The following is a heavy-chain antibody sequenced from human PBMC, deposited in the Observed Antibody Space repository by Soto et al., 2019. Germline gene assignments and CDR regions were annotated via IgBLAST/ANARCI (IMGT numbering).Heavy chain of an antibody. CDR3: ARVFGVGNQWIFDY. J-gene: IGHJ4*02. CDR1: GFTVSSNY. Sequence: EVQLVESGGGLVPPGGSLRLSCAASGFTVSSNYMSWVRQAPGKGLAWVSVIYSGGSTYYADSVKGRFTISRDNSKNTRYLQMNSLIDEDTAVYYCARVFGVGNQWIFDYWGQGTVVTVSS. V-gene: IGHV3-66*01. D-gene: IGHD3-3*01. CDR2: IYSGGST.